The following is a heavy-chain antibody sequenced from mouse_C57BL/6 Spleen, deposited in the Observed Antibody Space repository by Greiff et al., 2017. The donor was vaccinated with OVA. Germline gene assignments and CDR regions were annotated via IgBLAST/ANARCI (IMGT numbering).Heavy chain of an antibody. J-gene: IGHJ4*01. V-gene: IGHV1-72*01. Sequence: QVQLQQPGAELVKPGASVKLSCKASGYTFPSYWMHWVKQRPGRGLEWIGRIDPNSGGTKYNEKFKSKATLTVDKPSSTAYLQLSSLTSDDSAVYYCARGTEDGYLYYAMDYWGQGTSVTVSS. CDR2: IDPNSGGT. D-gene: IGHD2-3*01. CDR1: GYTFPSYW. CDR3: ARGTEDGYLYYAMDY.